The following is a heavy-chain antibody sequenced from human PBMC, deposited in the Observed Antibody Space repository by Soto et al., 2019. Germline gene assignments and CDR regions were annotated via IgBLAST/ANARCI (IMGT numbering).Heavy chain of an antibody. Sequence: ASVKVSCRASGYTFTSYGISWVRQAPGQGLEWMGWISAYNGNTNYAQKLQGRVTMTTDTSTSTAYMELRSLRSDDTAVYYCARMMRQWLAFPTSSGMDVWGQENTLPISS. D-gene: IGHD6-19*01. V-gene: IGHV1-18*01. CDR3: ARMMRQWLAFPTSSGMDV. CDR2: ISAYNGNT. J-gene: IGHJ6*02. CDR1: GYTFTSYG.